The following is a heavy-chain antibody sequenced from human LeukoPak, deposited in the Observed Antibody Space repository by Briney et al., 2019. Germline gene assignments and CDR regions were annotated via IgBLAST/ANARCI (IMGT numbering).Heavy chain of an antibody. CDR3: ARDKDGYRTHDY. CDR2: INSDGSIA. V-gene: IGHV3-74*01. J-gene: IGHJ4*02. CDR1: GFTLSNYW. Sequence: PGGSLRLSCAASGFTLSNYWMHWVRQVPGKGLVVWVSRINSDGSIADCADSVKGRFTISRDNAKNTLYLQMNSLRAEDTAVYYCARDKDGYRTHDYWGQGTLVTVSS. D-gene: IGHD5-24*01.